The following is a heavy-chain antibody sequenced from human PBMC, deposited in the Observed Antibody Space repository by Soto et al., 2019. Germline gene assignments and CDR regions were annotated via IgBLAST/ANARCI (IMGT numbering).Heavy chain of an antibody. CDR2: IYYSGST. Sequence: QVQLQESGPGLVKPSETLSLTCTVSGGSVSSGNYYWSWIRQPPGKGLEWIGYIYYSGSTDYNPSLRSRLTISLDTSKSQFYLNLSSVTAADTAVYYCASGSDSGSYLLWIDFWGQGTLVTVSS. CDR3: ASGSDSGSYLLWIDF. J-gene: IGHJ4*02. CDR1: GGSVSSGNYY. V-gene: IGHV4-61*01. D-gene: IGHD3-10*01.